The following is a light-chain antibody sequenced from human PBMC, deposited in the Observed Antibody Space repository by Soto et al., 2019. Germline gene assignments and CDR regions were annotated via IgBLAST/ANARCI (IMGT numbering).Light chain of an antibody. J-gene: IGKJ4*01. CDR3: QQYDNWPPRLT. CDR2: GAS. CDR1: QSVSSY. Sequence: EIVLTQFPATLSVSPGETVTLSCTASQSVSSYLAWYQQKPGQAPRLLIYGASKKAGGVPDRFGGSGSGTEFTLTISSLQSEDSAVYYCQQYDNWPPRLTFGGGTKVEIK. V-gene: IGKV3D-15*01.